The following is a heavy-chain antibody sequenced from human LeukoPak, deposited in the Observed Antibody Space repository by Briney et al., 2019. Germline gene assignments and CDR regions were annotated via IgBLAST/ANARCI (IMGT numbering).Heavy chain of an antibody. CDR2: IKSDGGTT. CDR3: TTDLGGYGDYLRN. J-gene: IGHJ1*01. D-gene: IGHD4-17*01. Sequence: GGSLRLSCAASGFTFTKAWMSWVRQAPGKGLEWVARIKSDGGTTDYAAPVKGRFTISRDDSKNTVSLQMNSLNTEDIGVYYCTTDLGGYGDYLRNWGHGSLVTVSS. V-gene: IGHV3-15*01. CDR1: GFTFTKAW.